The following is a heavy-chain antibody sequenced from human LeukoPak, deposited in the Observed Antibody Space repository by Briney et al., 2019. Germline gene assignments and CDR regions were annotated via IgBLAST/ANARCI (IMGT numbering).Heavy chain of an antibody. CDR3: ARDYKYAFDN. Sequence: WISYIGIDSGNTNYADSVKGRFTISADKAKNSLYLQMNSLRVEDSAVYYCARDYKYAFDNWGQGTLVTVSS. D-gene: IGHD5-24*01. V-gene: IGHV3-11*06. CDR2: IGIDSGNT. J-gene: IGHJ4*02.